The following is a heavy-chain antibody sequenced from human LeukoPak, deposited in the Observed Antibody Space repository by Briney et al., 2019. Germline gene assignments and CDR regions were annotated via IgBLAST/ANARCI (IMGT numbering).Heavy chain of an antibody. CDR3: EVVAESPDYFHY. J-gene: IGHJ4*02. V-gene: IGHV1-46*01. D-gene: IGHD3-22*01. Sequence: ASVTVSFKASGYSFSNYYIHWVGQARGQGGEGMGVINTTGGNTRNAQKFQGRLTMPSDTSTSTVYMELSSLRSEDTAVYYCEVVAESPDYFHYWGQGTLVTVSS. CDR1: GYSFSNYY. CDR2: INTTGGNT.